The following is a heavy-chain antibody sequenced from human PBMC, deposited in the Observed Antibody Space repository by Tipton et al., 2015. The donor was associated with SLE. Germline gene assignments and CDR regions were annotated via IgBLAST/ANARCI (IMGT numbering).Heavy chain of an antibody. Sequence: TLSLTCTVSGGSISSYYWSWIRQPPGKGLEWIAYIYYSGSTNYNPSLKSRVTISLDTSKNQFSLKLNSVTAADTAVYYCASAEYGTSAAAIDYWGQGTLVTVSS. D-gene: IGHD6-6*01. CDR2: IYYSGST. J-gene: IGHJ4*02. V-gene: IGHV4-59*12. CDR3: ASAEYGTSAAAIDY. CDR1: GGSISSYY.